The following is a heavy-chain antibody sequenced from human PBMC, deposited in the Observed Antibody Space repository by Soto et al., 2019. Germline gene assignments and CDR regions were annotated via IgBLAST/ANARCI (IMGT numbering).Heavy chain of an antibody. V-gene: IGHV3-30-3*01. CDR1: GFTFSTFA. CDR2: ISHDGRIE. D-gene: IGHD3-22*01. Sequence: PGGSLRLSCAASGFTFSTFALHWVRQAPGEGLEWVALISHDGRIEKYADSVKGRFTISRDNAKNSLYLQMNSLRAEDTAVYYCARDTWLLRSMDVWGQGTTVTVS. J-gene: IGHJ6*02. CDR3: ARDTWLLRSMDV.